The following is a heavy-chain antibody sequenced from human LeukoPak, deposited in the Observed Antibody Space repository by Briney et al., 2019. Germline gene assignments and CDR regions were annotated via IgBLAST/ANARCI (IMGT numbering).Heavy chain of an antibody. V-gene: IGHV3-23*01. CDR1: GFTFSSYY. J-gene: IGHJ5*02. D-gene: IGHD6-13*01. Sequence: GGSLRLSRAASGFTFSSYYMSWVRQAPGKGLEWVSAISDSGGSTNYADSVKGRFTISRDNSKNTLYLQMNSLRAEDTAVYHCAKNRKTPGVAAAGSWFDPWGQGTLVSVSS. CDR3: AKNRKTPGVAAAGSWFDP. CDR2: ISDSGGST.